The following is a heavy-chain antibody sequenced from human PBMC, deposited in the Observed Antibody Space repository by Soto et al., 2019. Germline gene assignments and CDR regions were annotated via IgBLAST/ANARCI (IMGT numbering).Heavy chain of an antibody. V-gene: IGHV4-59*01. CDR1: GGSISSYY. CDR2: IYYSGST. CDR3: ARVMITFGGVSVFDY. J-gene: IGHJ4*02. Sequence: SETLSLTCTVSGGSISSYYWSWIRQPPGKGLEWIGYIYYSGSTNYNPSLKSRVTISVDTSKNQFSLKLSSVTAADTAVYYCARVMITFGGVSVFDYWGQGTLVTVSS. D-gene: IGHD3-16*01.